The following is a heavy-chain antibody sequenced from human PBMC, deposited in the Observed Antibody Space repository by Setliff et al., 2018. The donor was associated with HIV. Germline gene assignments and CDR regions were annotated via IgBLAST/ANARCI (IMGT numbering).Heavy chain of an antibody. V-gene: IGHV3-49*04. J-gene: IGHJ6*02. D-gene: IGHD5-12*01. CDR1: GFTFGDSA. CDR2: IRSKAYGGTT. Sequence: PGGSLRLSCTTSGFTFGDSAMSWVRQAPGKGLEWVCFIRSKAYGGTTEYAASVKGRFTISRDDSKSIAYLQMNSLKTEDTAVYYCTRGPWRTGMDAWGQGTTVTVSS. CDR3: TRGPWRTGMDA.